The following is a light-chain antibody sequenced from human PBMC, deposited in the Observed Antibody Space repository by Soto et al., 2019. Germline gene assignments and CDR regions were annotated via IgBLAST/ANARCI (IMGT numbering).Light chain of an antibody. J-gene: IGKJ2*03. V-gene: IGKV1-39*01. CDR3: QHGYVAPYS. CDR1: QDIHVY. Sequence: DIQMNQSPSSVSASIGDTVIITCRASQDIHVYLNWYQHKQGEVPKLXIYSASTLPSGVPSLFTGSGAETDFTRTIRGLQSEDVSTDYCQHGYVAPYSFGQGTQVDIK. CDR2: SAS.